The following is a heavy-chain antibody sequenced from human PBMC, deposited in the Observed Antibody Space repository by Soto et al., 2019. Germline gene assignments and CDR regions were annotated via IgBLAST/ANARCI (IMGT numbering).Heavy chain of an antibody. CDR2: IFPLTDIP. J-gene: IGHJ4*02. Sequence: VQLVQAGEEVKTPCSLVNFCWKAAGGTCSNYIINWVRQAPGQVLEWMGSIFPLTDIPDYAQNFQARLTISADKSTSTAYMELSSLTSDDTAMYFCARGPLVVLNYFESWGQGTLVTVSS. CDR1: GGTCSNYI. CDR3: ARGPLVVLNYFES. V-gene: IGHV1-69*02.